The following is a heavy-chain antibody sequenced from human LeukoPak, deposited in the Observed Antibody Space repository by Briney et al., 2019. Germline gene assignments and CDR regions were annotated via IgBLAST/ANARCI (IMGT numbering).Heavy chain of an antibody. Sequence: SETLSLTCTVSGGSISSSSYYWGWFRQPPEKGLEWIGEINHSGSTNYNPSLKSRVTISVDTSKNQFSLKLSSVTAADTAVYYCARHYVWGSYFDYWGQGTLVTVSS. CDR3: ARHYVWGSYFDY. CDR1: GGSISSSSYY. V-gene: IGHV4-39*01. D-gene: IGHD3-16*01. CDR2: INHSGST. J-gene: IGHJ4*02.